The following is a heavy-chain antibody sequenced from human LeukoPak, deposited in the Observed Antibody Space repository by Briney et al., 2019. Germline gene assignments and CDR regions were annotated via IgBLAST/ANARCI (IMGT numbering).Heavy chain of an antibody. J-gene: IGHJ4*02. D-gene: IGHD3-22*01. Sequence: GGSLRLSCAASGFTFSSYSMNWVRQAPGKGLEWVSSISSSSYIYYADSVKGRFTISRDNAKNSLYLQMNSLRAEDTAVYYCARDLAYYYYDSSGYYGNPIDYWGQGTLVTVSS. CDR2: ISSSSYI. V-gene: IGHV3-21*01. CDR1: GFTFSSYS. CDR3: ARDLAYYYYDSSGYYGNPIDY.